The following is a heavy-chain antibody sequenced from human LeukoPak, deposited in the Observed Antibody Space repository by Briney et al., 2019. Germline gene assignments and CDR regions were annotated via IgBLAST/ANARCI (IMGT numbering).Heavy chain of an antibody. CDR3: VRVWPPNAVDRGMTYSYFNALDV. CDR2: ISPYDGNT. CDR1: NYTFSSYG. D-gene: IGHD1-1*01. J-gene: IGHJ6*02. Sequence: SVKVSCKASNYTFSSYGLSWVRQAPGQGLQWVGWISPYDGNTDYAQRFQARVTMTIDRATRTVYMDLKRLRLDDTAVYYCVRVWPPNAVDRGMTYSYFNALDVWGQGTTVIVSS. V-gene: IGHV1-18*01.